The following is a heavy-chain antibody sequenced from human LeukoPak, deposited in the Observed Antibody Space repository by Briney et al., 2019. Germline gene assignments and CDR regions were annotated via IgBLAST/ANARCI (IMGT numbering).Heavy chain of an antibody. Sequence: PGGSLRLSCAASGFTFSSYAMSWVRQAPGEGLEWVSAISGSGGSTYYADSVKGRFTISRDSSKNTLYLQMNSLRAEDTAVYYCAKDRSYSSSWYNYWGQGTLVTVSS. CDR3: AKDRSYSSSWYNY. J-gene: IGHJ4*02. V-gene: IGHV3-23*01. CDR1: GFTFSSYA. D-gene: IGHD6-13*01. CDR2: ISGSGGST.